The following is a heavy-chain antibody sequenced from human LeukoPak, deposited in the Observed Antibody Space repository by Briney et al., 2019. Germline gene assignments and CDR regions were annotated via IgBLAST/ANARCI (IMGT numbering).Heavy chain of an antibody. CDR1: GFTFSSYA. V-gene: IGHV3-23*01. CDR2: ISGSGGST. J-gene: IGHJ6*03. CDR3: AKLHTPIFNYYYYMDV. Sequence: PGGSLRLSCAASGFTFSSYAMSWVRQAPGKGLEWISAISGSGGSTYYADSVKGRFTISRDNSKNTLYLQMNSLRAEDTAVYYCAKLHTPIFNYYYYMDVWGKGTTVTVSS. D-gene: IGHD5-18*01.